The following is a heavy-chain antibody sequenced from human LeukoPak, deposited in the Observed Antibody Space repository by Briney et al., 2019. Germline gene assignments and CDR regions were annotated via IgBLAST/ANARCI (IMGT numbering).Heavy chain of an antibody. CDR2: MNPNSGNT. CDR3: ARGRCTGGVCWRRYYFDY. V-gene: IGHV1-8*01. Sequence: ASVKVSCKASGYTFTSYDINWVRQATVQGLEWMRWMNPNSGNTGYAQKFQGRVTMTRNTSIGTAYMELSSLRSEDTAVYYCARGRCTGGVCWRRYYFDYWGQGTLVTVSS. D-gene: IGHD2-8*02. CDR1: GYTFTSYD. J-gene: IGHJ4*02.